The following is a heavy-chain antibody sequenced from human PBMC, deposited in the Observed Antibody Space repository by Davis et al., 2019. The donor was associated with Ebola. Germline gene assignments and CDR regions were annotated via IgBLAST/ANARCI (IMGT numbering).Heavy chain of an antibody. CDR2: ISSTSSTI. Sequence: GESLKISCAASGITLSRYSMNWVRQAPGKGLEWISYISSTSSTIKYAVSVKGRFTISRDNSKNTLALQMNSVRGEDTAVYYCAKDKGFWVPPDWFGPWGQGVQVTVSS. CDR1: GITLSRYS. V-gene: IGHV3-48*04. D-gene: IGHD3-16*01. CDR3: AKDKGFWVPPDWFGP. J-gene: IGHJ5*02.